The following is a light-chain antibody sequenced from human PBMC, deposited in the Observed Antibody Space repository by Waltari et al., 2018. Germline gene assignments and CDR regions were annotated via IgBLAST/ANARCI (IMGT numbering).Light chain of an antibody. J-gene: IGLJ2*01. CDR1: TSTIGSTT. V-gene: IGLV1-44*01. CDR2: SNN. CDR3: AAWDDSLKAVL. Sequence: QSVLTPPPSASVPPGQTATISCSGSTSTIGSTTVTWYQQLPGTAPKLLTQSNNQRPSGVPDRFSGSKSGTSASLIISGLQSEDEAEYFCAAWDDSLKAVLFGGGTKLTVL.